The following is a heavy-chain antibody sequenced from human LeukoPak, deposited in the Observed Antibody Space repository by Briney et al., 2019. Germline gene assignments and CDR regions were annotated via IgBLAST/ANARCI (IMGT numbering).Heavy chain of an antibody. D-gene: IGHD3-3*01. J-gene: IGHJ6*03. CDR1: GFTFDDYA. CDR2: IRWNSGSI. V-gene: IGHV3-9*03. Sequence: GGSLRLSCAASGFTFDDYAMHWVRQAPGKGLEWVSGIRWNSGSIGYADSGKGRYTIFRDNAKNSLYLQMNSPRAEDMALYYCAKGYYDFWSDWDYMDVWGKGTTVTVSS. CDR3: AKGYYDFWSDWDYMDV.